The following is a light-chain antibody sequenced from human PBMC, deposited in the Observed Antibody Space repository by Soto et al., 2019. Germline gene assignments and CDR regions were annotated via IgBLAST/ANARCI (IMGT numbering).Light chain of an antibody. J-gene: IGLJ1*01. V-gene: IGLV2-14*01. CDR1: SSDFGGYNY. Sequence: QSVLTQPASVSGSPGQSITISRTGTSSDFGGYNYVPWYQQHPGKAPKLIIYDVSNRPSGVSNRFSGSKSANTASLTISGLQAEDEADYYCSSYTTTSTYVFGTGTKVTVL. CDR2: DVS. CDR3: SSYTTTSTYV.